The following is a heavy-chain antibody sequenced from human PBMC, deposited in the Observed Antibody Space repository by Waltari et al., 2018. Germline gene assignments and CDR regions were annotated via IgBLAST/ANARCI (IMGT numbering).Heavy chain of an antibody. J-gene: IGHJ4*02. V-gene: IGHV3-7*01. D-gene: IGHD4-17*01. CDR3: ARDDPPSGGDYGGPFCY. CDR1: GFTFSSCW. Sequence: EVQLVESGGGLVQPGGSLRLSCAASGFTFSSCWMSWVGQAPGKGLEWVANIKQDGSEKYYVDSVKGRFTISRDNAKNSLYLQMNSLRAEDMAVYYCARDDPPSGGDYGGPFCYWGQGTLVTVSS. CDR2: IKQDGSEK.